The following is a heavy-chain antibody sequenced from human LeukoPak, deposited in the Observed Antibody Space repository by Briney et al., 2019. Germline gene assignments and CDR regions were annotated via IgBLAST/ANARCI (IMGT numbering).Heavy chain of an antibody. CDR1: GFTFSSYG. Sequence: GRSLRLSCAASGFTFSSYGMHWVRQAPGKGLEWVAVISYDGSNKYYADSVKGRFTISRDNSKNTLYLQMNSLRAEDTAVYYCATTFFDYWGQGILVTVSS. CDR2: ISYDGSNK. CDR3: ATTFFDY. J-gene: IGHJ4*02. V-gene: IGHV3-30*03. D-gene: IGHD1-1*01.